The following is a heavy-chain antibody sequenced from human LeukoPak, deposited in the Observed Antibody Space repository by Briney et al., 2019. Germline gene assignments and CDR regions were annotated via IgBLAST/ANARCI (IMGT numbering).Heavy chain of an antibody. CDR1: GYTFTSYG. CDR2: INPSDGST. D-gene: IGHD3-22*01. V-gene: IGHV1-46*01. J-gene: IGHJ4*02. CDR3: ARDKSHYYDSSGVIRF. Sequence: GASVKVSCKASGYTFTSYGISWVRQAPGQGLEWLGIINPSDGSTKYAQKFQGRVNMTRDTSTSTVYMELSSLRSADTAIFYCARDKSHYYDSSGVIRFWGQGTLVTVSS.